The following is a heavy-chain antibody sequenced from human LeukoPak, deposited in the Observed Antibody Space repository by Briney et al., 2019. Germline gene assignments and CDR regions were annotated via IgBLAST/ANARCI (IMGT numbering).Heavy chain of an antibody. J-gene: IGHJ4*02. CDR2: LSYDGSNE. V-gene: IGHV3-30*03. CDR1: GFPFSSYG. CDR3: AGSWFYRDYFEY. D-gene: IGHD3-10*01. Sequence: GGSLRLSCATSGFPFSSYGMHWVRQAPGKGLEWVAVLSYDGSNEYYADSVKGRFTISRDNSKNTLYLQMNSLGVEDTAVYYCAGSWFYRDYFEYWGQGTLVTVSS.